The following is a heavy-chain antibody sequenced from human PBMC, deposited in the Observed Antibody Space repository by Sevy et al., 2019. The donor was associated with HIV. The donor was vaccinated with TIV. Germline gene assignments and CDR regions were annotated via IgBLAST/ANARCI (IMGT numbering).Heavy chain of an antibody. CDR2: TNTDTGNP. J-gene: IGHJ5*02. Sequence: ASVKVSCKASGYNFRKYTMNWVRQAPGQGLEWMGWTNTDTGNPTYAQGFTGRFVFSLDTSASTTYLQITSLKAEDTAVYYCARGAYYGSGYNYFDPWGQGTLVTVSS. V-gene: IGHV7-4-1*02. CDR3: ARGAYYGSGYNYFDP. D-gene: IGHD3-10*01. CDR1: GYNFRKYT.